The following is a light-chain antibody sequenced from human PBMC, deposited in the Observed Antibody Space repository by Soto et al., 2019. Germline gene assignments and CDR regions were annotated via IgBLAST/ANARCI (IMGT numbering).Light chain of an antibody. Sequence: QSALTQPASVSGSPGQSIAISCTGTSSDVGGYNYVSWYQQYPGKANKLMIYEVSNRPSGVSDRFSGSKSGNTASLTISGLQAEDEADYYCSSYTSSSTLVFGTGTKVTVL. CDR3: SSYTSSSTLV. J-gene: IGLJ1*01. CDR2: EVS. CDR1: SSDVGGYNY. V-gene: IGLV2-14*01.